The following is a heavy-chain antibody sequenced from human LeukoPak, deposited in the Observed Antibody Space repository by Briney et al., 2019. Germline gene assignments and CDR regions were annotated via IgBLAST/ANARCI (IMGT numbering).Heavy chain of an antibody. D-gene: IGHD3-10*01. CDR3: ARGGETISPDY. CDR2: INTDGSST. Sequence: GGSLRLSCAACGFTFSSYWMHWVRHAPGKGLVWVSRINTDGSSTSYADSVKGRFTISRDNAKNTLYLQMNSLRAEDTAVYYCARGGETISPDYWGQGTLVTVSS. V-gene: IGHV3-74*01. CDR1: GFTFSSYW. J-gene: IGHJ4*02.